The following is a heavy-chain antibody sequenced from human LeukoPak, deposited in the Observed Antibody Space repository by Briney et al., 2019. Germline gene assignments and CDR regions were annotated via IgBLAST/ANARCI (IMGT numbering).Heavy chain of an antibody. J-gene: IGHJ5*02. D-gene: IGHD5-24*01. V-gene: IGHV1-46*01. CDR3: ARDDSVRDGAWWFNP. CDR1: GYTFTSNY. CDR2: ISPSGGST. Sequence: ASVKVSCKAFGYTFTSNYMHWVRQAPGQGPEWMGVISPSGGSTTDAQKFQGRVTLTRDMSTSTDYLELSSLRSEDTAVYYCARDDSVRDGAWWFNPWGLGTLVTVSS.